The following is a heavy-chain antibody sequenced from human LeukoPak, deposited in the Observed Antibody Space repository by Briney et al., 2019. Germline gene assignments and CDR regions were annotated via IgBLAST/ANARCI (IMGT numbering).Heavy chain of an antibody. J-gene: IGHJ4*02. CDR3: ARDPRSALDY. CDR1: GFTVSSNY. CDR2: IYSGGST. Sequence: GGSLRLSCAASGFTVSSNYMSWVRQAPGKGLEWVSVIYSGGSTYYADSVKGRFTISRDNAKNSLYLQMNSLRAEDTALYYCARDPRSALDYWGQGTLVTVSS. V-gene: IGHV3-53*01.